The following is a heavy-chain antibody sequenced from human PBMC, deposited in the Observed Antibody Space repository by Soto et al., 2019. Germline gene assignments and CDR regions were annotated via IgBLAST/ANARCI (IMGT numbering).Heavy chain of an antibody. CDR3: ARGGAYDDYGDAFDI. CDR2: ISAYNGNT. CDR1: GYTFTSYG. V-gene: IGHV1-18*01. Sequence: EASVKVSCKASGYTFTSYGISWVRQAPGQGLEWMGWISAYNGNTNYAQKLQGRVTMTTDTSTSTAYMELRSLRSDDTAVYYCARGGAYDDYGDAFDIWGQGTMVTVSS. J-gene: IGHJ3*02. D-gene: IGHD4-17*01.